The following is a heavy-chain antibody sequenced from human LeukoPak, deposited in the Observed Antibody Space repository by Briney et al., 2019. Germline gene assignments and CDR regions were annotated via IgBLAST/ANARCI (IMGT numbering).Heavy chain of an antibody. D-gene: IGHD2-8*01. CDR3: ARAGHCTNGICYIADLDY. J-gene: IGHJ4*02. CDR1: GFTFSTYA. CDR2: ITDSGGNT. V-gene: IGHV3-23*01. Sequence: GGSLRLSCTASGFTFSTYAMSWVRQAPGKGLEWVSAITDSGGNTYYAAPVKGRFTISRDNSKNTLYLQMNSLRAEDTAAYYCARAGHCTNGICYIADLDYWGQGTLVTVSS.